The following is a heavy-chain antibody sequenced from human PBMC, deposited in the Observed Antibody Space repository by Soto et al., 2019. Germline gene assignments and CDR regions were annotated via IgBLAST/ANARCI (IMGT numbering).Heavy chain of an antibody. Sequence: GGSLRLSWAASGFTFSSYGMHWVRQAPGKGLEGVAVIWYDGSNKYYADSVKGRFTISRDNSKNTLYLQMNSLRAEDTAVYYCAKGPKEYSSSWYLSYFDYRRQGT. CDR2: IWYDGSNK. J-gene: IGHJ4*02. CDR3: AKGPKEYSSSWYLSYFDY. D-gene: IGHD6-13*01. CDR1: GFTFSSYG. V-gene: IGHV3-33*06.